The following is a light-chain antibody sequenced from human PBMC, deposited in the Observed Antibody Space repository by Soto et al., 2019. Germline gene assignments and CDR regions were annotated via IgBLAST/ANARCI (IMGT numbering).Light chain of an antibody. J-gene: IGKJ1*01. CDR3: QQYGSPPWT. V-gene: IGKV3-20*01. CDR2: GAS. Sequence: EIVLTQSPGTLSLSPGERATLSCRASQSVSSNYLAWYQQKPGQAPRLLIYGASSRATGIPDRFSGSGSGTDFTLTISRLEPEDFAVFYCQQYGSPPWTFGQGTKVEI. CDR1: QSVSSNY.